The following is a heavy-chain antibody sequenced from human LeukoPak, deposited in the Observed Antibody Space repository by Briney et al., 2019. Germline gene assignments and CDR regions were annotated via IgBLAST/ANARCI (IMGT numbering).Heavy chain of an antibody. J-gene: IGHJ4*02. CDR3: ARESGEEYSSSSPFDY. CDR1: GGTFSSYA. V-gene: IGHV1-69*13. D-gene: IGHD6-6*01. CDR2: ITPIFGTA. Sequence: SVKVSCKASGGTFSSYAISWVRQAPGQGLEWMGGITPIFGTANYAQKFQGRVTITADESTSTAYMELSSLRSEDTAVYYCARESGEEYSSSSPFDYWGQGTLVTVSS.